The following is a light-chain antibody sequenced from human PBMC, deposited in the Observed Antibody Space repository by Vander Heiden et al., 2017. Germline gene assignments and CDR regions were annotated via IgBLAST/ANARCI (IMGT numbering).Light chain of an antibody. CDR3: QQSYSLPYS. CDR2: TAS. J-gene: IGKJ2*03. Sequence: DIQLTQSTSSLSASVGATVTITCRAGQTVRTNLSWYQQKPGRAPSLLFHTASSLQSGVPARFGGRGSGTVFYLTISSLQPEDFATYYCQQSYSLPYSFGQGTKLEI. CDR1: QTVRTN. V-gene: IGKV1-39*01.